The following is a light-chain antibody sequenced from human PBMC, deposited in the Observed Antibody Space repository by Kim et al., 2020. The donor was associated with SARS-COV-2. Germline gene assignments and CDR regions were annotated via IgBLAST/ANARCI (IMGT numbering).Light chain of an antibody. CDR1: SLRSYY. CDR2: GKN. J-gene: IGLJ2*01. CDR3: NSRVSNDNVV. V-gene: IGLV3-19*01. Sequence: VALGQTVRITCQGDSLRSYYATWDQQKTGQAPILVIYGKNNRHSGIPDRFSGSSSGNTASLTITGTQAGDEADYYCNSRVSNDNVVFGGGTKLTVL.